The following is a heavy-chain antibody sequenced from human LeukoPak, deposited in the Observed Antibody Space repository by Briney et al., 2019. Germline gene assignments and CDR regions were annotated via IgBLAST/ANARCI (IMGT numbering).Heavy chain of an antibody. CDR1: GFTVSSNY. D-gene: IGHD4-17*01. CDR2: IGGIGAST. Sequence: GGSLRLSCAASGFTVSSNYMSWVHQAPGKGLEWVSSIGGIGASTYYADSVKGRFTISRDNSKNTLYLQMNSLRAEDTALYYCAKAAYGDYVNWFDPWGQGILVIVSS. V-gene: IGHV3-23*01. CDR3: AKAAYGDYVNWFDP. J-gene: IGHJ5*02.